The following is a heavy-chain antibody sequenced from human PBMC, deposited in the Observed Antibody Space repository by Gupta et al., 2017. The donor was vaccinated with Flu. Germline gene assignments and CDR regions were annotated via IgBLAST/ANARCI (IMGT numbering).Heavy chain of an antibody. CDR1: GYTFTTYD. Sequence: QVHLVQSGAEVKKPGASVKVSCRTSGYTFTTYDINWVRQATGQGLEWMGWMNPSNGNTGYPQKFQDRVAMTRDTAINTAYMELRSLTSEDTAVYYCARGVHWGNNFWNGSDYWGQGTLVTVSS. CDR3: ARGVHWGNNFWNGSDY. V-gene: IGHV1-8*01. J-gene: IGHJ4*02. CDR2: MNPSNGNT. D-gene: IGHD3-3*01.